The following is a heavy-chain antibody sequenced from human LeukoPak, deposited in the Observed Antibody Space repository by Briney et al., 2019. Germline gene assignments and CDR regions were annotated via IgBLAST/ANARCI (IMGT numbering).Heavy chain of an antibody. CDR2: ISGSGGST. V-gene: IGHV3-23*01. CDR3: AKVREVRYDI. D-gene: IGHD1-26*01. J-gene: IGHJ3*02. CDR1: GITINSYV. Sequence: GGFLRFSCASSGITINSYVMCWVRQAPGKRLGWVSAISGSGGSTYYADSVKGRITISSDNARNTLHLQMSSMSADAAAVYCGAKVREVRYDIWGEGTMVTASS.